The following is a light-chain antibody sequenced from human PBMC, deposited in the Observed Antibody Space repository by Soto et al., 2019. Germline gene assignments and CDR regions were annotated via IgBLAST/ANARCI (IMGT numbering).Light chain of an antibody. CDR3: QQLQRTPFT. CDR1: QDVSRY. Sequence: QLTQSPSSLSASVGDRVTITCRASQDVSRYLAWYQQKAGKAPKLLIYGASTLQRGVPSRFSGFGSGTEFTLTISSLQPEDFATYHCQQLQRTPFTFGPGTTAD. J-gene: IGKJ3*01. V-gene: IGKV1-9*01. CDR2: GAS.